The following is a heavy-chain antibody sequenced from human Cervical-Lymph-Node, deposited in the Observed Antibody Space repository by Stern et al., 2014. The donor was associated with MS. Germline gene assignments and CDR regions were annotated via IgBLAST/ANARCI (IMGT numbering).Heavy chain of an antibody. V-gene: IGHV4-59*02. CDR1: GGSVDIYY. D-gene: IGHD3-22*01. CDR2: MSYSGGS. CDR3: ARRGEGYYDFSGYYLNYFDY. J-gene: IGHJ4*02. Sequence: VQLVESGPGLVKPSETLSLTCTVSGGSVDIYYWSWIRQPPGKGLEWIGYMSYSGGSNYNPSLKRRVTISIDASKNQFSLKLSSVTAADTAVYYCARRGEGYYDFSGYYLNYFDYWGQGALVTVSS.